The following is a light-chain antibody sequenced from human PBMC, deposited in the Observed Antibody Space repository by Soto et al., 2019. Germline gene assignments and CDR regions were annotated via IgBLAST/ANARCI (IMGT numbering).Light chain of an antibody. CDR2: AAS. J-gene: IGKJ5*01. V-gene: IGKV3-11*01. Sequence: EIVLTQSPATLSLSPGERATLSCRASQSFSSYLAWYQQKPGQAPRLLIYAASNRATGIPARFSGSGSGTDFPLTISRLEPEDFAVYYCQQYGSSYTFGQGTRLEIK. CDR1: QSFSSY. CDR3: QQYGSSYT.